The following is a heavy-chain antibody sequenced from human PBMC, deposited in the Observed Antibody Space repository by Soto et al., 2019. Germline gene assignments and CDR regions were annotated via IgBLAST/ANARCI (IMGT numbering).Heavy chain of an antibody. CDR3: VRGTKYYYPGMDV. CDR2: IYDSGST. J-gene: IGHJ6*02. CDR1: GDYINNYY. V-gene: IGHV4-59*01. Sequence: SETLSLTCTVSGDYINNYYWTWIRQPPGKGLEWIGYIYDSGSTSYNPSLKRRLTISVDKSKNLFSLKLNSVTAADTAIYYCVRGTKYYYPGMDVWGQGTTVTVSS.